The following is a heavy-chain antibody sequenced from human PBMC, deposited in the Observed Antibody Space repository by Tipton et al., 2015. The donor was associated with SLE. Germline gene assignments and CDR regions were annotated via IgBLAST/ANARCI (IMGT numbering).Heavy chain of an antibody. J-gene: IGHJ6*02. D-gene: IGHD1/OR15-1a*01. CDR3: AKQISPHYGMDV. Sequence: SLRLSCVGSGFTFSSHGMHWVRQAPGKGLVWVSYIDNDGSTTTYADSVKGRFTISRDNAKNTVYLQMNSLRTEDTAVYYCAKQISPHYGMDVWGQGTTVTVSS. V-gene: IGHV3-74*03. CDR1: GFTFSSHG. CDR2: IDNDGSTT.